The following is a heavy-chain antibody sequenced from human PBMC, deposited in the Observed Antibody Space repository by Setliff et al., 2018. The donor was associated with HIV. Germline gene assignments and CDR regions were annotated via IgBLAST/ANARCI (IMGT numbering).Heavy chain of an antibody. J-gene: IGHJ6*04. Sequence: SETLSLTCTVSGGSVNASSYYWGWIRQPPGRGLEWIGSISYSGRPYYNPSLKSRVAIYIDPSKNQFSLNLISVTAADTAVYYCARPGYYDFWSKMDVWGKGSTVTVSS. V-gene: IGHV4-39*01. CDR2: ISYSGRP. D-gene: IGHD3-3*01. CDR3: ARPGYYDFWSKMDV. CDR1: GGSVNASSYY.